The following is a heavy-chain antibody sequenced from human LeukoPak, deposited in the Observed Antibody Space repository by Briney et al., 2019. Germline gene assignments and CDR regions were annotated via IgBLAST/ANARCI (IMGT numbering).Heavy chain of an antibody. CDR1: GFTFNDYA. J-gene: IGHJ4*02. D-gene: IGHD2-15*01. CDR2: ISRTSAYI. V-gene: IGHV3-21*01. Sequence: GGSLRLSCAASGFTFNDYAMKWVRQAPGKGLEWVAAISRTSAYIYYSDSLKGRFTISRDNAKDSVYLQIDSLRAEDTAIYYCARDERRYCSDSNCYPGDYWGQGTLVTVSS. CDR3: ARDERRYCSDSNCYPGDY.